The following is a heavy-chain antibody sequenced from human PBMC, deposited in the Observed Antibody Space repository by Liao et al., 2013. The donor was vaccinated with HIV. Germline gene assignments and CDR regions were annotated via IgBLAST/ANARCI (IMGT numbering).Heavy chain of an antibody. CDR3: ARTDQYYDFWNGYENWFDP. J-gene: IGHJ5*02. Sequence: QVQLQESGPGLVKPSQTLSLTCTVSNYSVSSGDYYWTWIRQPAGKGLEWIGRLYTSGSSNYNPSFKSRVAMSIDTSKNQFSLKLSSVTAADTAVYYCARTDQYYDFWNGYENWFDPWGQGTLVTVSS. CDR1: NYSVSSGDYY. V-gene: IGHV4-61*02. CDR2: LYTSGSS. D-gene: IGHD3-3*01.